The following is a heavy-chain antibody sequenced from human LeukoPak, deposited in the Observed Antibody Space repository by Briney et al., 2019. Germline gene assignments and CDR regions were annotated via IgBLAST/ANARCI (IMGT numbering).Heavy chain of an antibody. J-gene: IGHJ4*02. CDR2: IYYSGST. V-gene: IGHV4-59*02. CDR1: GVSVSPYY. Sequence: SETLSLTCTVSGVSVSPYYWSWIRQSPGKGLEWIGYIYYSGSTDYNPSLQSRVTMSVDTSKNQFSLKLSSVTAADTAVYYCARYYDYVWGKSFYFDYWGQGALVTVSS. D-gene: IGHD3-16*01. CDR3: ARYYDYVWGKSFYFDY.